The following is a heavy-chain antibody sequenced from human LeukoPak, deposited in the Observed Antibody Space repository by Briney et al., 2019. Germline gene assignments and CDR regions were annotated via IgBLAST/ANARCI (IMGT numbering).Heavy chain of an antibody. CDR2: ISSSGSTI. J-gene: IGHJ4*02. CDR3: ARGGVGRTFYGGNSGIDY. Sequence: GGSLRLSCAASGFTFFTYSMNWVRQAPGKGLEWVSYISSSGSTIYYADSVKGRFTISRDNAKNSLYLQMNSLRAEDTAVYYCARGGVGRTFYGGNSGIDYWGQGTLVTVSS. D-gene: IGHD4-23*01. V-gene: IGHV3-48*01. CDR1: GFTFFTYS.